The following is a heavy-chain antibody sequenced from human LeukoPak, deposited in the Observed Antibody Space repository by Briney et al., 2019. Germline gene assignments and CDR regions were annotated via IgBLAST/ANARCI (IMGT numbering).Heavy chain of an antibody. J-gene: IGHJ3*02. CDR2: IIPILGIA. CDR1: GGTFSSYA. CDR3: ARDMPDYYDSSGLTPNDAFDI. V-gene: IGHV1-69*04. D-gene: IGHD3-22*01. Sequence: GASVKVSCKASGGTFSSYAISWVRQAPGQGLEWMGRIIPILGIANYAQKFQGRVTITADKSTSTAYMELSSLRSEDTAVYYCARDMPDYYDSSGLTPNDAFDIWGQGTMVTVSS.